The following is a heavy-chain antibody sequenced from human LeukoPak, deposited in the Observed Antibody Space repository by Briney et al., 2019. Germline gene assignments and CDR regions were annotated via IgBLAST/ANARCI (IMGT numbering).Heavy chain of an antibody. V-gene: IGHV3-23*01. CDR1: GLTVSNNY. J-gene: IGHJ3*02. CDR2: ISGSGGST. Sequence: GGSLRLSCAASGLTVSNNYMTWVRQAPGKGLEWVSSISGSGGSTQYAASVQGRFTISRDNSKNTLYLQMNSLRAEDTAVYYCAKDPNGDYIGTFDIWGQGTMVTVSS. D-gene: IGHD4-17*01. CDR3: AKDPNGDYIGTFDI.